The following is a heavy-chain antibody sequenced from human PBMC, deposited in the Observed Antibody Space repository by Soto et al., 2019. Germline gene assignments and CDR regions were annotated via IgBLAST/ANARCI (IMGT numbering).Heavy chain of an antibody. CDR1: GGSISSGGYY. V-gene: IGHV4-31*03. J-gene: IGHJ5*02. CDR3: ARENPSRETTSSWFDP. CDR2: IYYSGST. Sequence: QVQLQESGPGLVKPSQTLSLTCTVSGGSISSGGYYWSWIRQHPGKGLEWIGYIYYSGSTYYNPSLTSRVTRSVDTSILPFSRKLSSVTGAGTSVYYCARENPSRETTSSWFDPWGKGTLVPVSS. D-gene: IGHD1-1*01.